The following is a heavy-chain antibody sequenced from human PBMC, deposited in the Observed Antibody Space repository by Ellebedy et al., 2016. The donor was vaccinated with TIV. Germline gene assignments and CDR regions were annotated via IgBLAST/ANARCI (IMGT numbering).Heavy chain of an antibody. CDR2: ISGSGGST. J-gene: IGHJ4*02. V-gene: IGHV3-23*01. CDR3: AKHSVAGTLGCFDY. D-gene: IGHD6-19*01. Sequence: GESLKISCAASGFPFSSYAMTLVRQAPGKGLEWVSAISGSGGSTYYADSVKGRFTISRDNSKNTLYLQMNSLRAEDTAVYYCAKHSVAGTLGCFDYWGQGTLITVSS. CDR1: GFPFSSYA.